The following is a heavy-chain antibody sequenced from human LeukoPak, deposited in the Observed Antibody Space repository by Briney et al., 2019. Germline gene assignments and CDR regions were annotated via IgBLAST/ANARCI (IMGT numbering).Heavy chain of an antibody. D-gene: IGHD3-10*02. CDR2: IKQDGSEK. Sequence: GGSLRLSCAASGFTFSSYWMSWVRQAPGKGLEWVANIKQDGSEKYYVDSVKGRFTISRDNAKNSMYLQMNSLRAEDTAVYYCAELGITMIGGVWGKGTTVTISS. V-gene: IGHV3-7*01. J-gene: IGHJ6*04. CDR3: AELGITMIGGV. CDR1: GFTFSSYW.